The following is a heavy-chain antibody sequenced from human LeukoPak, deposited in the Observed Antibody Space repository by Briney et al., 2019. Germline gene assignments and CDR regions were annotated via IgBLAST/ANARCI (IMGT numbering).Heavy chain of an antibody. J-gene: IGHJ4*02. V-gene: IGHV6-1*01. CDR2: TYYRSKWYN. D-gene: IGHD6-13*01. CDR1: GDSVSSNSAA. CDR3: ARASTAAGAPPHFDY. Sequence: SQTLSLTCAISGDSVSSNSAAWNWVRQSPSRGLEWLGRTYYRSKWYNDYAVSVKSRITINLDTSKNQFSLKLSSVTAADTAVYYCARASTAAGAPPHFDYWGQGTLVTVSS.